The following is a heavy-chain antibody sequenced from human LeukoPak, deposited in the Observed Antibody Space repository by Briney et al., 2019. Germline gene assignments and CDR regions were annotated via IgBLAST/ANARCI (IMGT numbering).Heavy chain of an antibody. V-gene: IGHV4-4*07. D-gene: IGHD1-26*01. J-gene: IGHJ4*02. CDR3: ARENSGSYREFDY. Sequence: SETLSLTCTVSGGSISSYYWSWIRQPAGKGLEWIGRIYTSGSTNYNPSLKSRVTMSVDTSKNQFSLKLCSVTVADTAVFYCARENSGSYREFDYWGQGTLVTVSS. CDR2: IYTSGST. CDR1: GGSISSYY.